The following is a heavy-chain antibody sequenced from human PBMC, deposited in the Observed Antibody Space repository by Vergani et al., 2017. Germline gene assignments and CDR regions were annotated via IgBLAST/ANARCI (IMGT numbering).Heavy chain of an antibody. J-gene: IGHJ5*02. D-gene: IGHD2-2*01. CDR2: IKNTGDNT. CDR3: ARDSRYCSSTSCYVGRDWFDP. Sequence: EVQLLQSEGAVVQPGGSLRLSCVASGFTFSSHAMSWVRQGHGQGLEWVSSIKNTGDNTHYADSVKGRFTISRDNSKTTLYLQMNSLRVEDTAVYYCARDSRYCSSTSCYVGRDWFDPWGQGTLVTVSS. CDR1: GFTFSSHA. V-gene: IGHV3-23*01.